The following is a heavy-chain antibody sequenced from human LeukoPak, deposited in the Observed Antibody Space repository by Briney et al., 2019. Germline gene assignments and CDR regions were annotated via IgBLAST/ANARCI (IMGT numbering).Heavy chain of an antibody. D-gene: IGHD5-12*01. CDR2: ISSSRSYI. CDR1: GFTFSSYS. Sequence: GGSLRLSCAASGFTFSSYSMNWVRQAPGKGLEWVSFISSSRSYIYYADSVKGRFTISRDNAKNSLYLQMNSLRAEDTAVYYCGRVKEASAFDIWGQGTMVTVSS. V-gene: IGHV3-21*01. CDR3: GRVKEASAFDI. J-gene: IGHJ3*02.